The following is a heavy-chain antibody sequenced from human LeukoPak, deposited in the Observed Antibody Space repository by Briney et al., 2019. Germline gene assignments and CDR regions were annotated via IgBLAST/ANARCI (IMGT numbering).Heavy chain of an antibody. D-gene: IGHD2-2*01. J-gene: IGHJ5*02. CDR3: ARDERVVVVPAAAMRRGWFDP. Sequence: RGSLRLSCAASGFTFSSYSMNWVRQAPGKGLEWVSSISSSSSYIYYADSVKGRFTISRDNAKNSLYLQMNSLRAEDTAVYYCARDERVVVVPAAAMRRGWFDPWGQGTLVTVSS. CDR2: ISSSSSYI. V-gene: IGHV3-21*01. CDR1: GFTFSSYS.